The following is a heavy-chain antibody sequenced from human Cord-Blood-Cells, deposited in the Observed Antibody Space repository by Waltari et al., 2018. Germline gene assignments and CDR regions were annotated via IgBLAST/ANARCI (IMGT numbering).Heavy chain of an antibody. Sequence: EVQLVESGGGLVTPGGSLRLSCPASGFTFSSSSMNWVRQAPGKGLEWVSSISSSSSYIYYADSVKGRFTISRDNAKNSLYLQMNSLRAEDTAVYYCARDSSSSWYYYYYGMDVWGQGTTVTVSS. V-gene: IGHV3-21*01. D-gene: IGHD6-13*01. CDR2: ISSSSSYI. CDR3: ARDSSSSWYYYYYGMDV. CDR1: GFTFSSSS. J-gene: IGHJ6*02.